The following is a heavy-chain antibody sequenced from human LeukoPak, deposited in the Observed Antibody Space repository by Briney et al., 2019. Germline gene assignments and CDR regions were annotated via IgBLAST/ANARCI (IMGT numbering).Heavy chain of an antibody. CDR3: ARGVSGSYYYYYMDV. J-gene: IGHJ6*03. D-gene: IGHD1-26*01. Sequence: ASVKVSCKASGYTFTGYYMHWVRQAPGQGLEWMGWINPNSGGTNYAQEFQGRVTMTRDTSISTAYMELSRLRSDDTAVYYCARGVSGSYYYYYMDVWGKGTTVTVSS. CDR1: GYTFTGYY. V-gene: IGHV1-2*02. CDR2: INPNSGGT.